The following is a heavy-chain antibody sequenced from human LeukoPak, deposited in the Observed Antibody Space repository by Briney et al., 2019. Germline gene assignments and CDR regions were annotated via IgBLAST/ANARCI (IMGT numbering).Heavy chain of an antibody. V-gene: IGHV3-30-3*01. CDR1: GFTFSSYA. D-gene: IGHD5-18*01. J-gene: IGHJ4*02. CDR2: ISYDGSNK. Sequence: GGSLRLSCAASGFTFSSYAMHWARQAPGKGLEWVAVISYDGSNKYYADSVKGRFTISRDNSKNTLYLQMNSLRAEDTAVYYCARDRRHGYHPTMRLDYWGQGTLVTVSS. CDR3: ARDRRHGYHPTMRLDY.